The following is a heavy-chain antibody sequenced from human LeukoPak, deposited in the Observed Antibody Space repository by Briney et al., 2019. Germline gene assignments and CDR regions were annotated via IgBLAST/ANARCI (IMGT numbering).Heavy chain of an antibody. CDR1: GFTFNSYS. J-gene: IGHJ4*02. D-gene: IGHD3-22*01. CDR2: TSSSSSYI. Sequence: PGGSLRLSCTASGFTFNSYSMNWVRQAPGKGLEWVSSTSSSSSYIYYADSVKGRFTISRDNAKKSLYLQMNRLRAEDTAVYFCARQFSAYSYDTSAFPVYFDSWGQGTLVTVSS. V-gene: IGHV3-21*01. CDR3: ARQFSAYSYDTSAFPVYFDS.